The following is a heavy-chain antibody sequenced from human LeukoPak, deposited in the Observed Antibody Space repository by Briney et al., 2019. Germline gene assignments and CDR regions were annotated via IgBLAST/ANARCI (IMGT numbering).Heavy chain of an antibody. CDR1: GVSISSYY. D-gene: IGHD3-16*01. CDR2: IYYSGST. V-gene: IGHV4-59*01. CDR3: ARARRGMVDY. J-gene: IGHJ4*02. Sequence: SETLSLTCTVSGVSISSYYWSWIRQPPGKGLEWIGYIYYSGSTNYNPSLKSRVTISVDTSKNQFSLKLSSVTAADTAVYYCARARRGMVDYWGQGTLVTVSS.